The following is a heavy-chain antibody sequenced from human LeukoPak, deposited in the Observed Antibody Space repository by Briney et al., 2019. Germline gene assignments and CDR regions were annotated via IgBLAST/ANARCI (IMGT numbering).Heavy chain of an antibody. Sequence: SETLSLTCAVYGGSFSGYYWSRIRQPPGKGLEWIGEINHSGSTNYNPSLKSRVTISVDTSKNQFSLKLSSVTAADTAVYYCARVGGADTAMVVLRYYFDYWGQGTLVTVSS. CDR2: INHSGST. CDR1: GGSFSGYY. D-gene: IGHD5-18*01. J-gene: IGHJ4*02. CDR3: ARVGGADTAMVVLRYYFDY. V-gene: IGHV4-34*01.